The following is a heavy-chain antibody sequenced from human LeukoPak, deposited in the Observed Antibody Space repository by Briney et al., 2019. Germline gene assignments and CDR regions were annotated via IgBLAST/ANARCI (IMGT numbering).Heavy chain of an antibody. CDR3: ARLSLSSNGYFDS. CDR1: GFTFRRYG. D-gene: IGHD1-1*01. Sequence: SGGSLRLSCAASGFTFRRYGMNWVRQAPGKGLEWVSAVTGSGGNTYYADSVKGRFTISRDKAKNTLYLQMNGLRAEDTAVYYCARLSLSSNGYFDSWGQGTLVTVSS. J-gene: IGHJ4*02. V-gene: IGHV3-23*01. CDR2: VTGSGGNT.